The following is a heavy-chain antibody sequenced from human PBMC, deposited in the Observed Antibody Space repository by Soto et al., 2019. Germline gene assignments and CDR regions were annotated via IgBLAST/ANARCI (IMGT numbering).Heavy chain of an antibody. CDR2: ISAYNGNT. CDR1: GYTFTSYC. CDR3: ARRDRLGGYSGYGDY. V-gene: IGHV1-18*04. Sequence: ASVKVSCKASGYTFTSYCISWVRQAPGQGLEWMGWISAYNGNTNYAQKLQGRVTMTTDTSTSTAYMELRSLRSDDTAVYYCARRDRLGGYSGYGDYWGQGTLVTVSS. D-gene: IGHD5-12*01. J-gene: IGHJ4*02.